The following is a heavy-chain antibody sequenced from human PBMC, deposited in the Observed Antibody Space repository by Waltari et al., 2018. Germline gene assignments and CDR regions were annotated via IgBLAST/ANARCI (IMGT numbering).Heavy chain of an antibody. V-gene: IGHV1-69*13. CDR1: GGTFSSYA. D-gene: IGHD5-12*01. CDR2: IIPICGTA. J-gene: IGHJ6*02. Sequence: QVQLVQSGAEVKKPGSSVKVSCKASGGTFSSYAISWVRQAPGQGLEWMGGIIPICGTANYAQKFQGRVTITADESTSTAYMELSSLRSEDTAVYYCARIVAEMATGRYYYYGMDVWGQGTTVTVSS. CDR3: ARIVAEMATGRYYYYGMDV.